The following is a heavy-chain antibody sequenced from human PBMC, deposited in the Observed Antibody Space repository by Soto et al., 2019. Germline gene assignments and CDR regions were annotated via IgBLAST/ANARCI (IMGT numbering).Heavy chain of an antibody. D-gene: IGHD3-3*01. CDR1: GFTLINYA. V-gene: IGHV3-23*01. Sequence: GGSLRLSCAASGFTLINYAMSWVRQAPGKGLEWVSAISGSGGSTYYADSVKGRFTISRDNSKNTLYLQMNSLRAEDTAVYYCAKDYHYDFWSGYYRPGIDAFDIWGQGTMVTVSS. CDR2: ISGSGGST. J-gene: IGHJ3*02. CDR3: AKDYHYDFWSGYYRPGIDAFDI.